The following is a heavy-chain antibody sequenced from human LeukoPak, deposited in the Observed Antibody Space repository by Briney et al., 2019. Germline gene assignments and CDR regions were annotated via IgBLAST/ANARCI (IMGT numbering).Heavy chain of an antibody. CDR1: GYTFTSYY. D-gene: IGHD1-14*01. CDR3: ARDHDGPRGRNRGYLQH. V-gene: IGHV1-46*01. CDR2: INPSDGTT. Sequence: GASVKASCNASGYTFTSYYMHSVRQAPGQRLEWWGIINPSDGTTDYAQKFAGRVTMTRDTSTSTVYMELSSLRSEDTAVYYCARDHDGPRGRNRGYLQHWGQGTLVTVSS. J-gene: IGHJ1*01.